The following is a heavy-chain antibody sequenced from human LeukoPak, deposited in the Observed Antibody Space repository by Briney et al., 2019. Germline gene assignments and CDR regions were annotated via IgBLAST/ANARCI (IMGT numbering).Heavy chain of an antibody. J-gene: IGHJ4*02. CDR1: GGSFSGYY. Sequence: SETLSLTCAVYGGSFSGYYWSWIRQPPGKGLEWIGEINHSGSTSYIPSLKSRVTISVDTSKNQFSLKLSSVTAADTAVYYCARDRRTGYSYGRRFDYWGQGTLVTVSS. D-gene: IGHD5-18*01. CDR2: INHSGST. V-gene: IGHV4-34*01. CDR3: ARDRRTGYSYGRRFDY.